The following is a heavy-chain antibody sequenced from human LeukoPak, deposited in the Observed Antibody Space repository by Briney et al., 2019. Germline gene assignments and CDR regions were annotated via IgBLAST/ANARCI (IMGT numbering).Heavy chain of an antibody. J-gene: IGHJ4*02. CDR2: TYYSGST. CDR1: GGSISSYY. CDR3: ARHFDY. Sequence: SETLSLTCTVSGGSISSYYWSWIRQPPGKGLEWTGSTYYSGSTNYNPSLKSRVTISVDTSKNQFSLKLSSVTAADTAVYYCARHFDYWGQGTLVTVSS. V-gene: IGHV4-59*08.